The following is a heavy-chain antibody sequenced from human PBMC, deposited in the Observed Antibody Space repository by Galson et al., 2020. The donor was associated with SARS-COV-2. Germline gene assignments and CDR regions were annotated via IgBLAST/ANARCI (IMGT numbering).Heavy chain of an antibody. CDR1: AFIYKDFW. V-gene: IGHV3-7*01. CDR3: TREGWQGAY. J-gene: IGHJ4*02. Sequence: GGSVKLSCEVSAFIYKDFWMSWFRQAPGKRLEWVANIRGDGSETNYVESVKGRFSISRDNAMNSLYLQMDSLRVEDTAVYYCTREGWQGAYWGQGSRVTVSS. CDR2: IRGDGSET.